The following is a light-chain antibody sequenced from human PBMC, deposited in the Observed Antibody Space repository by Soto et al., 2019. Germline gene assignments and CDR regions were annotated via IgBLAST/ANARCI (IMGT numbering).Light chain of an antibody. J-gene: IGKJ5*01. Sequence: DVQMTQSPSSVSASVGDSVTITCRASQGIANYLSWFQQKPGKAPKALIYATSTLQTGVPSRFSGSGSGTDFTLTSSSLQSEDFATYYCQQYNSYPITFGQGTRLEMK. CDR1: QGIANY. V-gene: IGKV1-16*01. CDR2: ATS. CDR3: QQYNSYPIT.